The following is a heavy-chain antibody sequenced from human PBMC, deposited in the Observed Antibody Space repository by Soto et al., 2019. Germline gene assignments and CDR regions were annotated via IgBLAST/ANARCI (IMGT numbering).Heavy chain of an antibody. J-gene: IGHJ3*02. CDR3: AREDSSGWYASPDAFDI. CDR1: GGTLSSYA. V-gene: IGHV1-69*13. Sequence: SVKVSCKASGGTLSSYAISWVRQAPGQGLEWMGGIIPIFGTANYAQKFQGRVTITADESTSTAYMELSSLRSEDTAVYYCAREDSSGWYASPDAFDIWGQGTMVTVSS. CDR2: IIPIFGTA. D-gene: IGHD6-19*01.